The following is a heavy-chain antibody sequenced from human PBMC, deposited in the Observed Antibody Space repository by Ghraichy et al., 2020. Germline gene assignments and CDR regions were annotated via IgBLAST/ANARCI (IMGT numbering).Heavy chain of an antibody. J-gene: IGHJ6*03. V-gene: IGHV3-21*01. CDR2: MSSRSNYI. D-gene: IGHD3-10*01. CDR1: GFSFSSYY. Sequence: GGSLRLSCAASGFSFSSYYMNWVRQAPGKGLEWVSSMSSRSNYIYYADSVKGRFTISRYNARNSLYLQMNSLRAEDTAVYYCARAFNRGRGVISTGYYYYYMDVWGKGTTVTVAS. CDR3: ARAFNRGRGVISTGYYYYYMDV.